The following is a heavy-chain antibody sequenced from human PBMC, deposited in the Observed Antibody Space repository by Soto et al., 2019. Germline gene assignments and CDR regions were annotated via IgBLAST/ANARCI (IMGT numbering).Heavy chain of an antibody. CDR2: INQHGTEK. Sequence: EVQLVESGGDLVPPGGSLSLSCVASGFNFSNYWMTWARQAPGKGLEWVANINQHGTEKFYVDSVEGRFSISRDNAYHSVYLQMNSLRAEDTAIYYCATDILDYWGQGTSVTFA. V-gene: IGHV3-7*05. CDR3: ATDILDY. CDR1: GFNFSNYW. J-gene: IGHJ4*02.